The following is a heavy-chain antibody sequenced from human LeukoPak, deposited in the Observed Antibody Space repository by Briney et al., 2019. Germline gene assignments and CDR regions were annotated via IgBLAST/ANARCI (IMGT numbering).Heavy chain of an antibody. CDR3: ARGPRGPAAIQWPTSSNYFDY. D-gene: IGHD2-2*02. Sequence: SETLSLTCTVSGGSISSSSYYWSWIRQPAGKGLEWIGRIYTSGSTNYNPPLKSRVTISVDTSKNQFSLKLSSVTAADTAVYYCARGPRGPAAIQWPTSSNYFDYWGQGTLVTVSS. V-gene: IGHV4-61*02. CDR2: IYTSGST. CDR1: GGSISSSSYY. J-gene: IGHJ4*02.